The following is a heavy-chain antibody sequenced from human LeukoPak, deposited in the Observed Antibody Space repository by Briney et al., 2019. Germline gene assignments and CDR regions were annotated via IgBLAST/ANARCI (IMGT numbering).Heavy chain of an antibody. D-gene: IGHD1-1*01. J-gene: IGHJ4*02. Sequence: PSETLSLTCAVSGVSFTGYYWSWIRQAPGKGPEWIGEISHSGRTAYNPSLKSRVAISLDTSKNQFSLKLSFVSAADTAVYYCTRTSPGIPLDFWGQGTLVNVSS. CDR2: ISHSGRT. CDR1: GVSFTGYY. V-gene: IGHV4-34*01. CDR3: TRTSPGIPLDF.